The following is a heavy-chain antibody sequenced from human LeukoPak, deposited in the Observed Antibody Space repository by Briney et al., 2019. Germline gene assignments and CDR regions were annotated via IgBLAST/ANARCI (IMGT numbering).Heavy chain of an antibody. V-gene: IGHV1-2*02. J-gene: IGHJ5*02. CDR2: INPNSGGT. D-gene: IGHD3-16*02. CDR1: GYTFTGYY. Sequence: ASLQVSCKASGYTFTGYYMHWVRQAPGEGLEWMGWINPNSGGTNYAQKFQGRVTMTRDTSISTAYMELSRLRSDDTAVYYCARDRYSGPTGDNWFDPWGQGTLVTVSS. CDR3: ARDRYSGPTGDNWFDP.